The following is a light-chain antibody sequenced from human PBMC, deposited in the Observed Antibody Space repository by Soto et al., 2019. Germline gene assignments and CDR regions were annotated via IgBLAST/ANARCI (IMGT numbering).Light chain of an antibody. CDR1: QGVSSNN. V-gene: IGKV3-20*01. CDR3: QQYGSSPPYT. Sequence: EIVLTQSPGTLSLSPGEAATLSCSASQGVSSNNLAWYQQKPGRAPRLLIFGASNRASDIPHRFSGSGSGTDITLTISRLEPEYFAVYYGQQYGSSPPYTFGQGTKLEIK. J-gene: IGKJ2*01. CDR2: GAS.